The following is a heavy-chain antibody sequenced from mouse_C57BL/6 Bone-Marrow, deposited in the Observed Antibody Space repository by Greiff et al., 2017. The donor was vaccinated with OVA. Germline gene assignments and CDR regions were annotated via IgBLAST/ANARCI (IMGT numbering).Heavy chain of an antibody. J-gene: IGHJ2*01. D-gene: IGHD1-1*01. CDR2: IDPENGDT. CDR3: TTGITTVVAPPLLYY. V-gene: IGHV14-4*01. CDR1: GFNIKDYY. Sequence: EVQLQQSGAELVRPGASVKLSCTASGFNIKDYYMYWVKQRPEQGLEWIGWIDPENGDTEYAAKFKGKVTISADTTSNTVYLQLSSLTSEDTAVYYCTTGITTVVAPPLLYYWGQGTTLTVSS.